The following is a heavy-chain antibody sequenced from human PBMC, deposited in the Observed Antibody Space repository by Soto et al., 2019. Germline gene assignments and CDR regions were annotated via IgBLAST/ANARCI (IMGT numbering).Heavy chain of an antibody. D-gene: IGHD1-26*01. CDR2: VSFGRDT. V-gene: IGHV4-39*01. Sequence: SETLSLTCTVSGASIISSNSYWAWIRQSPGTGLEWIGSVSFGRDTYFNPSLKSRLTISADTSKNEISLNLNSVTAADTAVYYCARQPLHRVGSSICTLDIWGQGTVVTVSS. CDR3: ARQPLHRVGSSICTLDI. J-gene: IGHJ3*02. CDR1: GASIISSNSY.